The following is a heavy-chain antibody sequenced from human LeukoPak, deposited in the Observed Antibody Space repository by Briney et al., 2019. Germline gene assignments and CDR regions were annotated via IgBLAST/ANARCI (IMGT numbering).Heavy chain of an antibody. CDR1: GGSISSYY. CDR3: AGGSTMIRGAADY. CDR2: IYYSGST. Sequence: SETLSLTCTVSGGSISSYYWSWIRQPPGKGLEWIGYIYYSGSTNYNPSLKSRVTISVDTSKNQFSLKLSSVTAADTAVYYCAGGSTMIRGAADYWGQGTLVTVSS. J-gene: IGHJ4*02. D-gene: IGHD3-10*01. V-gene: IGHV4-59*12.